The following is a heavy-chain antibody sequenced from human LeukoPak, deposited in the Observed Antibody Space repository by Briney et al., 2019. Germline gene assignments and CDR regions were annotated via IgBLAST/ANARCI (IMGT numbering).Heavy chain of an antibody. CDR3: AGTTVTKFHY. D-gene: IGHD4-17*01. J-gene: IGHJ4*02. CDR2: IYYSGST. CDR1: GGSISSSSYY. Sequence: SETLSLTCTVSGGSISSSSYYWGWIRQPPGKGLEWIGSIYYSGSTYYNPSLKSRVTISVDTSKNQFSLKLSSVTAADTAVYYCAGTTVTKFHYWGQGTLVTVSS. V-gene: IGHV4-39*01.